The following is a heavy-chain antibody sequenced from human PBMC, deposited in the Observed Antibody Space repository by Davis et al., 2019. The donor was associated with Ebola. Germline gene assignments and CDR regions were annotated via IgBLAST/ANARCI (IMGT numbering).Heavy chain of an antibody. V-gene: IGHV3-23*01. CDR2: FGTSGDT. CDR1: GFTFSSYA. D-gene: IGHD1-26*01. J-gene: IGHJ3*02. CDR3: AKDTSNIWFDI. Sequence: GESLKISCAASGFTFSSYAMNWVRRAPGKGLEWVSTFGTSGDTYYADSVKGRFTISRDNSKNTLYLQMNGLRVDDTAIYYCAKDTSNIWFDIWGQGTMVTVSS.